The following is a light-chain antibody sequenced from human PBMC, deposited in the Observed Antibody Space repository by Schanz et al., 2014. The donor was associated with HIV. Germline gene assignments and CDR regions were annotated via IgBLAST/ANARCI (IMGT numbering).Light chain of an antibody. CDR2: GAS. CDR1: QDIRND. V-gene: IGKV1-39*01. J-gene: IGKJ2*01. Sequence: DIQMTQSPSSLSASVGDRVTITCQASQDIRNDLGWYQQKPGKAPNLLIYGASSLQSGVPSRFSGGGSGTDFTLTITSLHPEDFATYYCQHSYNTPYTFGQGTKLDI. CDR3: QHSYNTPYT.